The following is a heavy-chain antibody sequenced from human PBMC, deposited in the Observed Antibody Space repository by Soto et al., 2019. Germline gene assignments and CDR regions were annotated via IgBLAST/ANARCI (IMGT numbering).Heavy chain of an antibody. Sequence: VQVVASGGGLVQPGRSLRLSCAVSGFRFEQYVMHWVRQAPGKGLECVSTVSPTGDTVAYADSVEGRFTVSRDNAKNSLYLQMNSLTGADTAFYYCLKDAPKGPIDDWGQGTLFTVSS. CDR1: GFRFEQYV. V-gene: IGHV3-9*01. J-gene: IGHJ4*02. CDR3: LKDAPKGPIDD. CDR2: VSPTGDTV.